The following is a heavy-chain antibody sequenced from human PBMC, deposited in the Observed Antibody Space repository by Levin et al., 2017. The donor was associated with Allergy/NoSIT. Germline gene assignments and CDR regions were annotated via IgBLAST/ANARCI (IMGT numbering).Heavy chain of an antibody. V-gene: IGHV1-46*03. CDR1: GYTFTSYY. J-gene: IGHJ6*03. CDR3: ASAGWFGASFSGFWYMDV. Sequence: GASVKVSCKASGYTFTSYYMHWVRQAPGQGLEWMGIINPSGGSTSYAQKFQGRVTMTRDTSTSTVYMELSSLRSEDTAVYYCASAGWFGASFSGFWYMDVWGKGTTVTVSS. D-gene: IGHD3-10*01. CDR2: INPSGGST.